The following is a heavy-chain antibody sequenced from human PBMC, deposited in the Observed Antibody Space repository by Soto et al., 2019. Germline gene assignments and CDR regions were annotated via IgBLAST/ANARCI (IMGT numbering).Heavy chain of an antibody. CDR2: ISTSDITI. V-gene: IGHV3-48*03. D-gene: IGHD6-19*01. Sequence: GGSLRVSCAASGFAFSSYEMNWVRQAPGKGLEWVSYISTSDITIYYADSVKGRFVISRDNAKNSLYLQMNGLRAEDTAVYYCARGVRPWLVQTNYFDYWGQGTQVTVSS. CDR3: ARGVRPWLVQTNYFDY. CDR1: GFAFSSYE. J-gene: IGHJ4*02.